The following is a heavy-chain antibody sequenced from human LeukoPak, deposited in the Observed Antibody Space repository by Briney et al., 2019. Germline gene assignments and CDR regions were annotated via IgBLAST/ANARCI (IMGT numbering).Heavy chain of an antibody. CDR3: ARAHSSSWYWFDP. D-gene: IGHD6-13*01. CDR1: GYTFTGYY. V-gene: IGHV1-2*02. CDR2: INPNSGGT. Sequence: ASVKVSCKASGYTFTGYYMHWVRHAPGQGLEWMGWINPNSGGTNYAQKFQGRVTMTRDTSISTAYMELSRLRSDDTAVYYCARAHSSSWYWFDPWGQGTLVTVSS. J-gene: IGHJ5*02.